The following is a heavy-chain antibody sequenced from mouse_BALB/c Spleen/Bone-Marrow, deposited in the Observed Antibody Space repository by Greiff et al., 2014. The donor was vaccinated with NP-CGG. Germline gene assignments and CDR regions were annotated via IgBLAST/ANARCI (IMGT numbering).Heavy chain of an antibody. Sequence: DVKLVESGPDLVKPSQSLSLTCTVTGYSINSGYTRYWNRQLPGNTLEWMGIIHSSGTTKYNPSLQSQTSITPDTSKNQSFLQLKSVATEDTATYCYAIAAVVNAMDYWGQGTSVTVSS. J-gene: IGHJ4*01. CDR1: GYSINSGYT. CDR3: AIAAVVNAMDY. V-gene: IGHV3-1*02. D-gene: IGHD1-1*01. CDR2: IHSSGTT.